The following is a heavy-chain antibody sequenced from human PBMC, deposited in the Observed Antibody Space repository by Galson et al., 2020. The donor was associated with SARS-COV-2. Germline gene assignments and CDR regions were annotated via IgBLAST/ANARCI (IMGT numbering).Heavy chain of an antibody. CDR3: ARDSQWELLDY. CDR2: ISAYNGNK. CDR1: GYTFNSYG. D-gene: IGHD1-26*01. Sequence: ASVKVSCKASGYTFNSYGISWVRQAPGQGLEWMGWISAYNGNKNYAQKLQGRVTMTTDTSTRTAYMELRSLRSDDTAGYYCARDSQWELLDYCGQGTLVTVSS. V-gene: IGHV1-18*04. J-gene: IGHJ4*02.